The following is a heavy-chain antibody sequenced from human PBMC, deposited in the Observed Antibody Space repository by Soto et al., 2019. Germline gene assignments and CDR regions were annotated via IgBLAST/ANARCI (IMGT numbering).Heavy chain of an antibody. CDR3: ARAQQLVLDDY. Sequence: QVQLVESGGGVVQPGRSLRLSCAASGFTFSSYGMHWVRQAPGKGLEWVAVIWYDGSNKYYADSVKGRFTISRDNSKNTLYLQMNSLSAEDTAVYYCARAQQLVLDDYWGQGTLVTVSS. CDR1: GFTFSSYG. V-gene: IGHV3-33*01. J-gene: IGHJ4*02. CDR2: IWYDGSNK. D-gene: IGHD6-13*01.